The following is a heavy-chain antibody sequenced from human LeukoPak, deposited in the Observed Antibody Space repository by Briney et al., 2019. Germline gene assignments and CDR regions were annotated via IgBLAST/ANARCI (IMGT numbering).Heavy chain of an antibody. V-gene: IGHV3-23*01. D-gene: IGHD1-1*01. J-gene: IGHJ4*02. CDR1: GFTFSSYA. CDR2: ISGSGGST. CDR3: AKAYTSYFDS. Sequence: PGGSLRLSCAASGFTFSSYAMSWVRQAPGKGLEWVSGISGSGGSTYYSDFVKGRFTISRDNSKNTLHLQMNSLRAEDTAVYYCAKAYTSYFDSWGQGTLVTVSS.